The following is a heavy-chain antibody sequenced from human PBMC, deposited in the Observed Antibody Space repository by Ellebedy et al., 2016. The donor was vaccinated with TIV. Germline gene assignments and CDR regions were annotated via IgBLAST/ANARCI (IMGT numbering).Heavy chain of an antibody. V-gene: IGHV4-39*01. Sequence: MPSETLSLTCSVPGCSVSSTRYYWAWIRQPPGKGLEYIRRVYYSGSPYYNPSFKTRVTLSADTSKNTFSLNLRTVTAADTAVYYCARTDPWQPIDDWGQGILVSVSS. CDR1: GCSVSSTRYY. J-gene: IGHJ4*02. CDR3: ARTDPWQPIDD. CDR2: VYYSGSP. D-gene: IGHD2-21*02.